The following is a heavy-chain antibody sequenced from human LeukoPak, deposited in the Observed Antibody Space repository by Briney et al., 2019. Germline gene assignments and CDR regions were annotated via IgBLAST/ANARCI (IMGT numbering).Heavy chain of an antibody. CDR3: AKDSAKKYDDY. J-gene: IGHJ4*02. V-gene: IGHV3-23*01. Sequence: GGSLRLSCAASGFTFSSYAMSWVRQAPGKGLEWVPGISGSDGSTNYADSVKGRFTISRENSKNTLYLQMNSLRAEDTAVYYCAKDSAKKYDDYWGQGTLVTVSS. CDR2: ISGSDGST. CDR1: GFTFSSYA. D-gene: IGHD2/OR15-2a*01.